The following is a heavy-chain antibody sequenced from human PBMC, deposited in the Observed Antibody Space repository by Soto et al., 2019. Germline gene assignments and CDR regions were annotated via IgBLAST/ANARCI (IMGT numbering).Heavy chain of an antibody. CDR3: ARYFQGFAALSVYSHAMHV. Sequence: GGSLRLSCAASGYTFSSYAMYWVRLAPGKGLYWVAVISYDGSNKYYADSVNSRFTISRDNTKNTLYVQMNSLRAEDTAVYSFARYFQGFAALSVYSHAMHV. CDR2: ISYDGSNK. CDR1: GYTFSSYA. J-gene: IGHJ6*01. V-gene: IGHV3-30-3*01. D-gene: IGHD2-15*01.